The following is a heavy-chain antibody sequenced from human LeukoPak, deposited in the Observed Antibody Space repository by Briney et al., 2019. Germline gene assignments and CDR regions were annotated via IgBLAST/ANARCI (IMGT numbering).Heavy chain of an antibody. J-gene: IGHJ4*02. V-gene: IGHV4-38-2*02. CDR2: IYHSGST. D-gene: IGHD1-26*01. CDR3: AISFGAFDY. Sequence: SETLSLTCTVSGYSISSGYYWGWIRQPPGKGLEWIGSIYHSGSTYYNPSLKSRVTISVDTSKNQFSLKLSSVTAADTAVYYCAISFGAFDYWGQGTLVTVSS. CDR1: GYSISSGYY.